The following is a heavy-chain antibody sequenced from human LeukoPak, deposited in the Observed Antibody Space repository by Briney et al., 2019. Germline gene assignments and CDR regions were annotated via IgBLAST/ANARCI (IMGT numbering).Heavy chain of an antibody. D-gene: IGHD6-13*01. V-gene: IGHV3-30-3*01. J-gene: IGHJ3*02. Sequence: PGRSLRLSCAGSGFTFTDYAVYWVRQAPGRGLEWVALISYDGTTKYYADSVKGRFTISRDNSKNIVYLQMNSLRVEDTAVYYCAREQWAADDALDIWGQGTMVTVSS. CDR2: ISYDGTTK. CDR3: AREQWAADDALDI. CDR1: GFTFTDYA.